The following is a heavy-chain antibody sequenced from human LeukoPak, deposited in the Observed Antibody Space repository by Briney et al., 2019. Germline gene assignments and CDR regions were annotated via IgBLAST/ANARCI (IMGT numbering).Heavy chain of an antibody. CDR3: AGGYDFWSGYLVPEDYYYGMDV. D-gene: IGHD3-3*01. Sequence: GGSLRLSGAASGFTFSSYAMSWVRQAPGKGLEWVSAISGSGGSTYYADSVKGRFTISRDNSKNTLYLQMNSLRAEDTAVYYCAGGYDFWSGYLVPEDYYYGMDVWGQGTTVTVSS. CDR1: GFTFSSYA. CDR2: ISGSGGST. V-gene: IGHV3-23*01. J-gene: IGHJ6*02.